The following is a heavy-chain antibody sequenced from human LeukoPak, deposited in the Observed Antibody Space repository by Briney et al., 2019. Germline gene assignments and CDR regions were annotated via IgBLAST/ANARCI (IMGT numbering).Heavy chain of an antibody. D-gene: IGHD2-21*02. CDR3: ARFAVVTATFDY. J-gene: IGHJ4*02. V-gene: IGHV4-59*01. Sequence: SETLSLTCTVSGGSISGYYWSWIRQPPGKGLEWIGYIYYSGSTNYNPSLKSRVTISLDTSKNQFSLKLTSVTAADTAVYFCARFAVVTATFDYWGQGTLVTVSS. CDR1: GGSISGYY. CDR2: IYYSGST.